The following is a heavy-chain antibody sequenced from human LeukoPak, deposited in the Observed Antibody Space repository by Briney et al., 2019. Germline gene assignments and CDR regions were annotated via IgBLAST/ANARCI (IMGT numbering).Heavy chain of an antibody. CDR2: IYYSGST. D-gene: IGHD6-13*01. CDR3: AREGGQYSSSWYRNWFDH. Sequence: SETLSLTCTVSGGSISSYYWSWIRQPPGKGLEWIGYIYYSGSTNYNPSLKSRVTISVDTSKNQFSLKLSSVTAADTAVYYCAREGGQYSSSWYRNWFDHWGQGTLVTVSS. CDR1: GGSISSYY. V-gene: IGHV4-59*01. J-gene: IGHJ5*02.